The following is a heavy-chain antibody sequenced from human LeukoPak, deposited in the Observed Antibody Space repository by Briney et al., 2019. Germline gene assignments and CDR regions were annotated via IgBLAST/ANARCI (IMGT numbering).Heavy chain of an antibody. CDR1: GGSFSDYY. J-gene: IGHJ5*02. D-gene: IGHD3-3*01. CDR3: ARTYYDFWSGALMSWFDP. CDR2: INHSGST. V-gene: IGHV4-34*01. Sequence: SETLSLTCAVYGGSFSDYYWSWIRQPPGKGLEWIGEINHSGSTNYNPSLKSRVTISVDTSKNQFSLKLSSVTAADTAVYYCARTYYDFWSGALMSWFDPWGQGTLVTVSS.